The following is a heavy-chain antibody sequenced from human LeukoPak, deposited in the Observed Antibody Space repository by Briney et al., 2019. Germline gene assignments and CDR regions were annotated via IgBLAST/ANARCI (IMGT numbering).Heavy chain of an antibody. CDR2: ISERSSYI. V-gene: IGHV3-21*01. CDR3: ARSTRRQNDAFDI. Sequence: PGGSLRLSCAASGFTFSSYSVNWVRQAPGKGLEWVSSISERSSYIYYADSMKGRFTISRDNAKNSLYLQMNSLRAEGTAVYYCARSTRRQNDAFDIWGQGTVVPVSS. CDR1: GFTFSSYS. J-gene: IGHJ3*02.